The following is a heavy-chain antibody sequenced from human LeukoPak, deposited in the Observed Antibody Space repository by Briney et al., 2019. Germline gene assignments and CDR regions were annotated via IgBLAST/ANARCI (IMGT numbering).Heavy chain of an antibody. Sequence: EASVKVSCKASGYTFTSYDINWVRQATGQGLEWMGWINPNSGGTNYAQKFQGWVTMTRDTSICTAYMDLSRLRSDDTAVYYCARDGNFDWPRYYFDYWGQGTLVTVSS. J-gene: IGHJ4*02. V-gene: IGHV1-2*04. CDR3: ARDGNFDWPRYYFDY. D-gene: IGHD3-9*01. CDR2: INPNSGGT. CDR1: GYTFTSYD.